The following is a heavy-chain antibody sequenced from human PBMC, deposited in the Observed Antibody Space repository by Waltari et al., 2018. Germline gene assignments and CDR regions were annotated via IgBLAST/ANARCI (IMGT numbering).Heavy chain of an antibody. D-gene: IGHD6-13*01. V-gene: IGHV4-34*01. CDR1: GGSFSGYY. CDR3: ARSGAAAGTGAFDI. Sequence: QVQLQQWGAGLLKPSETLSLTCAVYGGSFSGYYWSWIRQPPGKGLEWIGEINHSGSTNYNPSLKSRVTISVDTSKNQFSLKLSSVTAADTAVYYCARSGAAAGTGAFDIWGQGTMVTVSS. J-gene: IGHJ3*02. CDR2: INHSGST.